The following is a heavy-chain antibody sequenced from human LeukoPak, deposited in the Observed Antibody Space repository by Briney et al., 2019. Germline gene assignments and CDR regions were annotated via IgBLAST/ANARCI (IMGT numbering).Heavy chain of an antibody. V-gene: IGHV3-20*04. D-gene: IGHD3-3*01. J-gene: IGHJ4*02. CDR1: GFTFGGYG. Sequence: GGSLRLSCAASGFTFGGYGMSWVRQAPGKGLEWVSGINWNSGCTGYADSVKGRFTISRDNAKNSLYLQMNSLRAEDTALYYCARGGITIFGVVIHYFDYWGQGTLVTVSS. CDR2: INWNSGCT. CDR3: ARGGITIFGVVIHYFDY.